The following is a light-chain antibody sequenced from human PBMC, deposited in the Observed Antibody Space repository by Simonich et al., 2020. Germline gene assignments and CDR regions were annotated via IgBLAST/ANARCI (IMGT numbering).Light chain of an antibody. J-gene: IGKJ5*01. V-gene: IGKV3-11*01. CDR1: QSVSSY. CDR2: DAS. Sequence: EIVLTQSPATLSLSPGERATLCCRASQSVSSYLAWYQQKPGQAPRLLIYDASNRATGIPARFSGRGSGTDFTLTISSLEPEDFAVYYCQQRSIWITFGQGTRLEIK. CDR3: QQRSIWIT.